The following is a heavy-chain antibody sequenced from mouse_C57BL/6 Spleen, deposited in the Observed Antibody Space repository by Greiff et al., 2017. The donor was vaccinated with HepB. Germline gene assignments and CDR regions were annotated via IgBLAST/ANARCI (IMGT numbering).Heavy chain of an antibody. CDR2: IDPETGGT. V-gene: IGHV1-15*01. Sequence: QVQLQQSGAELVRPGASVTLSCKASGYTFTDYEMHWVKQTPVHGLEWIGAIDPETGGTAYNQKFKGKAILTADKSSSTAYMELRSLTSEDSAVYYSSIYYYSWFAYWGQGTLVTVSA. D-gene: IGHD1-1*01. J-gene: IGHJ3*01. CDR1: GYTFTDYE. CDR3: SIYYYSWFAY.